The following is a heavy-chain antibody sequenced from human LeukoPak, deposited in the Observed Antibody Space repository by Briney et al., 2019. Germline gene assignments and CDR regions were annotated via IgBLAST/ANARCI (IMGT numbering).Heavy chain of an antibody. CDR2: FRGKTYGGTT. Sequence: RSLRLSCTGSGFTFGDYAMNWVRQAPGKGLEWVGFFRGKTYGGTTEYAASVKGRFTISRDDSKSVAYLQMNSLKIDDTAVYYCSRGIAAGGFDYYFGLDVWGQGTTVIVSS. D-gene: IGHD6-13*01. CDR1: GFTFGDYA. CDR3: SRGIAAGGFDYYFGLDV. J-gene: IGHJ6*02. V-gene: IGHV3-49*04.